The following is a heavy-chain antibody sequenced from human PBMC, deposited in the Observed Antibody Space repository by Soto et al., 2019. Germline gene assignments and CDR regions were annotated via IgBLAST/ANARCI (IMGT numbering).Heavy chain of an antibody. Sequence: PSETLSLTCAVYGGSFSGYYWSWIRQPPGKGLEWIGEINHSGSTNYNPSLKGRVTISVDTSKNQFSLKLSSVTAADTAVYYCARWGTYYDILTGYLRRYYYYYGMDVWGQGTTVTVSS. CDR2: INHSGST. CDR1: GGSFSGYY. J-gene: IGHJ6*02. CDR3: ARWGTYYDILTGYLRRYYYYYGMDV. V-gene: IGHV4-34*01. D-gene: IGHD3-9*01.